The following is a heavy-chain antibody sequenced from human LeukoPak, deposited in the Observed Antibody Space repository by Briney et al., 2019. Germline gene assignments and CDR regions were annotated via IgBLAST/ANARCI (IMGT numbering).Heavy chain of an antibody. D-gene: IGHD2-15*01. Sequence: PSETLSLTCTVSGDSISSFYWSWIRQPAGKGLEWIGRIHTSGSTNYNPSLKSRVTMSVDTSKNQFSLKLSSVTAADTAVYYCARVICSGGSCRFDYWGQGTLVTVSS. CDR3: ARVICSGGSCRFDY. CDR2: IHTSGST. J-gene: IGHJ4*02. CDR1: GDSISSFY. V-gene: IGHV4-4*07.